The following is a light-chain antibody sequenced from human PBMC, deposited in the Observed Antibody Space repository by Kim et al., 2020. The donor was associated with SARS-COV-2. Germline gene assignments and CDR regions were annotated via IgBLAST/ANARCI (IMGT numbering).Light chain of an antibody. J-gene: IGLJ3*02. CDR2: DVS. Sequence: DVGAYDYVSWYQQHPGKAPKLIIHDVSQRPSGVSNRFSGSKSGNTASLTISGLQAEDETNYYCSSYPRLFGGGTKVTVL. CDR3: SSYPRL. CDR1: DVGAYDY. V-gene: IGLV2-14*03.